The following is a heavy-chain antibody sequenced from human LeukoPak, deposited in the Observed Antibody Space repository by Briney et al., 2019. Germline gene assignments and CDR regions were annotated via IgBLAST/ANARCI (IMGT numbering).Heavy chain of an antibody. CDR1: GFTFSDYY. J-gene: IGHJ4*02. CDR2: ISSGGSTI. D-gene: IGHD6-19*01. V-gene: IGHV3-11*01. Sequence: GGSLRLSCAASGFTFSDYYMSWIRQAPGKGLEWVSYISSGGSTIYYADSVKGRFTISRDNAKNSLYLQMNSLRAEDMAVYYCARDRSVDSSGRSDYWGQGTLVTVSS. CDR3: ARDRSVDSSGRSDY.